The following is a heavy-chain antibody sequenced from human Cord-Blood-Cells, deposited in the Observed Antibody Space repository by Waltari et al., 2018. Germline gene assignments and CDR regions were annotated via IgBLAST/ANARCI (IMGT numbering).Heavy chain of an antibody. V-gene: IGHV1-69*01. CDR1: GGTFRSYA. D-gene: IGHD6-6*01. J-gene: IGHJ3*02. CDR3: ARGIEYSSSSYAFDI. Sequence: VQLVQHGAVVRTPGSSVKVSCNRSGGTFRSYASCWLRQSPGQGLEWTGWIIPIFGTANYAQKFQGRVTITADESTSTAYMELSSLRSEDTAVYYCARGIEYSSSSYAFDIWGQGTMVTVSS. CDR2: IIPIFGTA.